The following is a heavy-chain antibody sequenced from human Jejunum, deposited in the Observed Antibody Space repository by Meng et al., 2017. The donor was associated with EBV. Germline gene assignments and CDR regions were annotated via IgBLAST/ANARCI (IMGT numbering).Heavy chain of an antibody. D-gene: IGHD2-15*01. V-gene: IGHV1-69-2*01. CDR3: HTYCSGGSCPHLFDS. CDR2: IDAEDGET. Sequence: VQLGQSGAEVKKPGATVKISCQVSGVSFTDYYIHWVRQAPGKGLGWVGLIDAEDGETIYAEKFQGRVTTSADTSTDTAYLELSRLRSDDTAVYYCHTYCSGGSCPHLFDSWGQGTLVTVSS. CDR1: GVSFTDYY. J-gene: IGHJ4*02.